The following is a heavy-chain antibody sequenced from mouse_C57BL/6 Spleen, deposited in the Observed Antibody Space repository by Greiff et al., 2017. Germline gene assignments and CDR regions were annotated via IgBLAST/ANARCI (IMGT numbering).Heavy chain of an antibody. J-gene: IGHJ2*01. D-gene: IGHD2-10*02. CDR3: ARREEYDYFDY. CDR2: IDPSDSYT. V-gene: IGHV1-50*01. CDR1: GYTFTSYW. Sequence: QVQLQQPGAELVKPGASVKLSCKASGYTFTSYWMQWVKQRPGQGLEWIGEIDPSDSYTNYNQKFKGKATLTVDTSSSTAYMQLSSLTSEDSAVYYCARREEYDYFDYWGQGTTLTVSS.